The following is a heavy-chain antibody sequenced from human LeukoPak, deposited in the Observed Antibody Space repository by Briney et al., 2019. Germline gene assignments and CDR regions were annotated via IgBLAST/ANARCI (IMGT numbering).Heavy chain of an antibody. J-gene: IGHJ4*02. D-gene: IGHD3-10*01. CDR1: GGSFSGYY. CDR2: IYYSGST. V-gene: IGHV4-59*01. Sequence: PSETLSLTCAVYGGSFSGYYWSWIRQPPGKGLEWIGYIYYSGSTNYNPSLKSRVTISVDTSKNQFSLKLSSVTAADTAVYYCARSLEYYYGSGSWYYWGQGTLVTVSS. CDR3: ARSLEYYYGSGSWYY.